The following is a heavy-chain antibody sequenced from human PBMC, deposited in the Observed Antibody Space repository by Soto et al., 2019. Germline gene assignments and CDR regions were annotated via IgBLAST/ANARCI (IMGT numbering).Heavy chain of an antibody. V-gene: IGHV4-30-2*01. J-gene: IGHJ4*02. CDR2: ISQGGDT. Sequence: QQQLQESGSGLVKPLETLSLACTVSGLSIDRGAYSWSWIRQPPGKGLEWVGSISQGGDTYYNPSLTGRVTTSVDRPRNQFSLNLTSVTAADTAVYYCASLSGYRYYFDYWGQGILVTVSS. CDR1: GLSIDRGAYS. D-gene: IGHD2-15*01. CDR3: ASLSGYRYYFDY.